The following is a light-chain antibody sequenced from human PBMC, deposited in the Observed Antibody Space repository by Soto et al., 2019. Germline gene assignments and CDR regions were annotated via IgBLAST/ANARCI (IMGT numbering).Light chain of an antibody. V-gene: IGKV3-11*01. CDR2: DTS. CDR3: QQRANWPLT. Sequence: EIVLTQSPATLSLSPGERATLSCRASQSVINYLAWYQQKPGQAPRLLIYDTSNRAPGIPARFSGSGSGTDFTLIISSLEPEDFAVYYCQQRANWPLTFGGGTKVQIK. J-gene: IGKJ4*01. CDR1: QSVINY.